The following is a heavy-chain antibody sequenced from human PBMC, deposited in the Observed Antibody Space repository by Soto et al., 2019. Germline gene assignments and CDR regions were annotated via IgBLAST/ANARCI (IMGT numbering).Heavy chain of an antibody. CDR2: INAGNGNT. CDR1: GYTFTSYV. D-gene: IGHD5-12*01. J-gene: IGHJ4*02. CDR3: ARWLSWSLDY. Sequence: VKVSCKASGYTFTSYVIHWVRQAPGQRLEWMGWINAGNGNTKYSQKFQGRVTFTGDTYASTAYMELSSLRSEDTSVYYCARWLSWSLDYWGQGTLVTVSS. V-gene: IGHV1-3*01.